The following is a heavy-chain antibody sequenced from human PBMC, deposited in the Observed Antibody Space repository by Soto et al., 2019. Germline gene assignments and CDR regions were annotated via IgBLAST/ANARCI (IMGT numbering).Heavy chain of an antibody. Sequence: PGGSLRLSCAASGFTFSSYSMNWVRQAPGKGLEWVSSISSSSSYIYYADSVKGRFTISRDNAKNSLYLQMNSLRAEDTAVYYCARDAPSILWHGDAFDIWGQGTMVTVSS. D-gene: IGHD3-10*01. CDR2: ISSSSSYI. J-gene: IGHJ3*02. CDR3: ARDAPSILWHGDAFDI. V-gene: IGHV3-21*01. CDR1: GFTFSSYS.